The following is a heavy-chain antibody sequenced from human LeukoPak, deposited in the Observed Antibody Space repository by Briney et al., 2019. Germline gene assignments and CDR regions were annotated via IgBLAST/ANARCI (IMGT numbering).Heavy chain of an antibody. V-gene: IGHV6-1*01. D-gene: IGHD3-16*01. Sequence: SQTLSLTCAISGDSVSSNTAAWYWIRQSPSRGLEWLGRTYYRSKWYYEYAVSVRSRIIINVDTSKNQLSLQLNSVTPEDTAVYYCARDPSDDQGLDYWGQGTLVTVSS. CDR2: TYYRSKWYY. CDR1: GDSVSSNTAA. J-gene: IGHJ4*02. CDR3: ARDPSDDQGLDY.